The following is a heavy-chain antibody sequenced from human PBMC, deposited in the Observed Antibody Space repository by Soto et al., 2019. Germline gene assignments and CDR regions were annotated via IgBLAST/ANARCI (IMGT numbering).Heavy chain of an antibody. CDR1: GGSVSSGSYY. Sequence: QVQLQESGPGLVKPSETLSLTCTVSGGSVSSGSYYWSWIRQPPGKGLEWIGYIYYSGSTNYNPSLKSRVTISVDTSKNQFSLKLSSVTAADTAVYYCARGVLRWFSLDYWGQGTLVTVSS. V-gene: IGHV4-61*01. CDR2: IYYSGST. CDR3: ARGVLRWFSLDY. J-gene: IGHJ4*02. D-gene: IGHD4-17*01.